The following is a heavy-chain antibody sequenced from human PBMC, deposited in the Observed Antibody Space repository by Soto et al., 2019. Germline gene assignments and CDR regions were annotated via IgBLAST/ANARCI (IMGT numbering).Heavy chain of an antibody. Sequence: EVQLVESGGGLIQPGGSLRLSCAASGFTVSSNYMSWVRQAPGKGLEWVSVIYSGGSTYYADSVKGRFTISRDNSKNTLYLQMNNLSAEGTAVYYCASDPVDSGYPEYFQHWGQGTLVTVSS. J-gene: IGHJ1*01. CDR3: ASDPVDSGYPEYFQH. V-gene: IGHV3-53*01. CDR2: IYSGGST. D-gene: IGHD3-22*01. CDR1: GFTVSSNY.